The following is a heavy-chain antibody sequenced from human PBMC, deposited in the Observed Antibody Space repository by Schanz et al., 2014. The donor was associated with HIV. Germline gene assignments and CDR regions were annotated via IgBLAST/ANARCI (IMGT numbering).Heavy chain of an antibody. V-gene: IGHV3-49*05. CDR2: IRSTAYGGTT. Sequence: EVQLVESGGGLVKPGRSLRLSCTTSGFTFGDYAMSWFRLAPGKGLEWVGFIRSTAYGGTTEYAASVRGRFTISRDDSKSIAYLQMNSLKTEDTAVYYCSREGYSFGWGRYSFDYWGQGTLVTVSS. CDR1: GFTFGDYA. J-gene: IGHJ4*02. CDR3: SREGYSFGWGRYSFDY. D-gene: IGHD6-19*01.